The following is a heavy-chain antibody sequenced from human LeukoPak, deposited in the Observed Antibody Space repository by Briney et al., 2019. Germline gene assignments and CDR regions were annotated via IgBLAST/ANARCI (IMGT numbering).Heavy chain of an antibody. CDR1: GFTFSDYY. CDR3: ARDRLAIDY. Sequence: GGSLRLSCAASGFTFSDYYMSWIRQAPGKGLEWVSVIYSGGSTYYADSVKGRFTISRDNSKNTLYLQMNSLRAEDTAVYYCARDRLAIDYWGQGTLVTVSS. D-gene: IGHD3-16*01. CDR2: IYSGGST. V-gene: IGHV3-66*01. J-gene: IGHJ4*02.